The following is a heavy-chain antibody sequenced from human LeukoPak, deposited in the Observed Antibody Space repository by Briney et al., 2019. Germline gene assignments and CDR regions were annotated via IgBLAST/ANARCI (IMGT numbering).Heavy chain of an antibody. CDR2: ISSYNGNT. J-gene: IGHJ6*02. Sequence: ASVKVSCKASGYTFTSYGISWVRQAPGQGLEWMGWISSYNGNTNYAQKLQGRVTMTTDTSTSTAYMELRSLRYDDTAVYYCARDRGDSYYDILTGYFLGNYYYGMDVWGQGTTVTVSS. D-gene: IGHD3-9*01. CDR1: GYTFTSYG. V-gene: IGHV1-18*01. CDR3: ARDRGDSYYDILTGYFLGNYYYGMDV.